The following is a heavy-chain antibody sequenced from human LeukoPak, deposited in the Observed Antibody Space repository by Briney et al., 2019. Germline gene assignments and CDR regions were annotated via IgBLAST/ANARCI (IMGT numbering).Heavy chain of an antibody. V-gene: IGHV3-30*04. D-gene: IGHD3-22*01. CDR2: ISYDGSNK. CDR3: AREPIYYDEYYFDY. Sequence: GRSLRLSCAASGFTFSSYAMHWVRQAPGKGLEWVAVISYDGSNKYYADSVKGRFTISRDNAKNSLYLQMNSLRAEDTAVYYCAREPIYYDEYYFDYWGQGTLVTVSS. J-gene: IGHJ4*02. CDR1: GFTFSSYA.